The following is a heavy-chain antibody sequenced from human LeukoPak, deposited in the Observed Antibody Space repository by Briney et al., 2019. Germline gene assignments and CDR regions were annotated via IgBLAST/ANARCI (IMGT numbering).Heavy chain of an antibody. J-gene: IGHJ4*02. CDR3: ANCRDGYTLLFDY. CDR2: IYSGGST. V-gene: IGHV3-53*01. Sequence: GGSLRLSCAASGFIVSSTYMSWVRQAPGKGLEWVSVIYSGGSTYYADSVKGRFTISRDNSKNTLYLQMNSLRAEDTAVYYCANCRDGYTLLFDYWGQGTLVTVSS. CDR1: GFIVSSTY. D-gene: IGHD5-24*01.